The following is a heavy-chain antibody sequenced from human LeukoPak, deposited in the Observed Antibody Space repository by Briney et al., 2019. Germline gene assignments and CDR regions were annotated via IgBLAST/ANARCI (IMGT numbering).Heavy chain of an antibody. V-gene: IGHV1-2*04. D-gene: IGHD6-19*01. Sequence: ASVKVSRKASGYTFTGYYMHWVRQAPGQGLEWMGWINPNSGGTNYAQKFQGWVTMTRDTSISTAYMELSRLRSDDTAVYYCARSGIAVAGTGFDYWGQGTLVTVSS. CDR2: INPNSGGT. CDR3: ARSGIAVAGTGFDY. CDR1: GYTFTGYY. J-gene: IGHJ4*02.